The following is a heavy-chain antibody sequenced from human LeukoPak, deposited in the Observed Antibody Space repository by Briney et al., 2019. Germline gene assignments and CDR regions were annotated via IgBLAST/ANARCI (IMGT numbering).Heavy chain of an antibody. V-gene: IGHV3-7*01. J-gene: IGHJ4*02. CDR1: GLTFRSYW. CDR2: INPGGNEI. Sequence: GGSLRLSCTFSGLTFRSYWMNWVRQAPGKRLEWVTNINPGGNEIRSVDSVKGRSIISRDNAKNSLDLQVSSLRVEDTAVYYCMCWGTDNHWGQGILVTVSS. CDR3: MCWGTDNH. D-gene: IGHD7-27*01.